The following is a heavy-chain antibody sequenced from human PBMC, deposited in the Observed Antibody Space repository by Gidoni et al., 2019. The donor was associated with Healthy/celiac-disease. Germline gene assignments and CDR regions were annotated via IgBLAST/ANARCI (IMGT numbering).Heavy chain of an antibody. CDR1: AFTFSNVW. J-gene: IGHJ4*02. D-gene: IGHD2-15*01. Sequence: EVQLVESGGGLVKPGGSLRLSCAASAFTFSNVWMSWVRQAPGKGLEWVGRIKSKTDGGTTDYAAPVKGRFTISRDDSKNTLYLQMNSLKTEDTAVFYCTTLLHCSGGSCYSDWGQGTLVTVSS. CDR3: TTLLHCSGGSCYSD. V-gene: IGHV3-15*01. CDR2: IKSKTDGGTT.